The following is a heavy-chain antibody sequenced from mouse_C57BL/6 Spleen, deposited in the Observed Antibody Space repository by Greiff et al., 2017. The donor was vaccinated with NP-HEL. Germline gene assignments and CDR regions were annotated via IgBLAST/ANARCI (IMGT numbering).Heavy chain of an antibody. CDR3: ARSDRGAWFAY. Sequence: QVQLQQPGAELVMPGASVKLSCKASGYTFTSYWMHWVKQRPGQGLEWIGEIDPSDSYTIYNQKFKGKSTLTVDKSSSTAYMQLSSLTSEDSAVYYCARSDRGAWFAYWGQGTLVTVSA. CDR1: GYTFTSYW. V-gene: IGHV1-69*01. CDR2: IDPSDSYT. J-gene: IGHJ3*01.